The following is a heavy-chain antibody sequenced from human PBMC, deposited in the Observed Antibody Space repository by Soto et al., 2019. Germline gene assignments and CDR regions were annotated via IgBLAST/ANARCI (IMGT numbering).Heavy chain of an antibody. V-gene: IGHV3-23*01. CDR1: GFTFSSYA. D-gene: IGHD2-15*01. CDR2: ISGRGGST. Sequence: GGSLRLSCAASGFTFSSYAMSWVRQAPGKGLEWVSAISGRGGSTYYADSVKGRFTISRDNSKNTLYLQMNSLRAEDTAVYYCAKDLGYCSGGSCYSGDYWGQGTLVTSPQ. J-gene: IGHJ4*02. CDR3: AKDLGYCSGGSCYSGDY.